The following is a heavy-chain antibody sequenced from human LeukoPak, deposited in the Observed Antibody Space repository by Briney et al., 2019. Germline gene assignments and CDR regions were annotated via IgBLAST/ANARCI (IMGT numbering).Heavy chain of an antibody. D-gene: IGHD3-22*01. V-gene: IGHV4-34*01. Sequence: SETLSLTCAVYGGSFSGYYWSWIRQPPGKGLEWIGEINHSGSTNYNPSLKSRVTISVDTSKNQFSLKLSSVPAADTAVYYCASLSHDSSGYHAWDYWGQGTLVTVSS. CDR1: GGSFSGYY. J-gene: IGHJ4*02. CDR2: INHSGST. CDR3: ASLSHDSSGYHAWDY.